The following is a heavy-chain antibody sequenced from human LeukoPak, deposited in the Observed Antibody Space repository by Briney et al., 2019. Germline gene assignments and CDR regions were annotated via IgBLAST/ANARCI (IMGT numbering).Heavy chain of an antibody. CDR3: AKDQDGGYYYYGMDV. D-gene: IGHD3-10*01. CDR1: GFTFSSYA. Sequence: GGSLRLSSAASGFTFSSYAMSWVRQAPGKGLEWVSAISGSGGSTYYADSVKGRFTISRDNSKNTLYLQMNSLRAEDTAVYYCAKDQDGGYYYYGMDVWGQGTTVTVSS. J-gene: IGHJ6*02. CDR2: ISGSGGST. V-gene: IGHV3-23*01.